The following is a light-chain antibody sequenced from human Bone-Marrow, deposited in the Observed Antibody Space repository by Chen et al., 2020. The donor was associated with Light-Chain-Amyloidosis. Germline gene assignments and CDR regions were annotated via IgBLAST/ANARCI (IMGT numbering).Light chain of an antibody. Sequence: NVLTQSPGTLSLSPGERATLPCRASQSVSSSYLVWYQQKPGQAPKLLIYGASNRATGIPDRFSGSGSGTHFTLTISRLEPEDVAVYYCQQYDTSRQWTFGQGTKVEIK. CDR2: GAS. J-gene: IGKJ1*01. CDR3: QQYDTSRQWT. CDR1: QSVSSSY. V-gene: IGKV3-20*01.